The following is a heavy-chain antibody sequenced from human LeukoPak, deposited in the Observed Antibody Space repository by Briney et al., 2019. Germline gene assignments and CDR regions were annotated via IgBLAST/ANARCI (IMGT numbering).Heavy chain of an antibody. CDR1: GGSFSDYY. CDR3: ARHRASLFDR. CDR2: IYYSGST. V-gene: IGHV4-59*08. J-gene: IGHJ5*02. Sequence: SETLSLTCAVYGGSFSDYYWTWIRQPPGKGLEWIGYIYYSGSTNYNPSLKSRVTISVDTSKNQFSLKLSSVTAADTAVYYCARHRASLFDRWGQGTLVTVSS.